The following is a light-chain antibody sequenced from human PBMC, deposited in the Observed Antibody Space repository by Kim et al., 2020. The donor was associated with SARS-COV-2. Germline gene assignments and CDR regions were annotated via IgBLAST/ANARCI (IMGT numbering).Light chain of an antibody. CDR2: VAS. V-gene: IGKV1-12*01. J-gene: IGKJ2*01. CDR3: QQANIFPYT. CDR1: QGISSW. Sequence: SATVGDIVTITARASQGISSWLAWYQEKPGKAPKLLIYVASSLQSGIPSRFSGSGSGTDFTLSISSLQPEDFATYYCQQANIFPYTFGQGTKLEI.